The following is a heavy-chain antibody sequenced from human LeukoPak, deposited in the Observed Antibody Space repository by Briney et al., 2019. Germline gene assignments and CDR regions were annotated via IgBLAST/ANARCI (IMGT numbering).Heavy chain of an antibody. D-gene: IGHD2-15*01. CDR3: ARTGLNAFDI. CDR2: IIPIFGTA. J-gene: IGHJ3*02. Sequence: EASVKVSCKASGGTFSSYANSWVRQAPGQGLEWMGGIIPIFGTANYAQKFQGRVTITADESTSTAYMELSSLRSEDTAVYYCARTGLNAFDIWGQGTMVTVSS. V-gene: IGHV1-69*13. CDR1: GGTFSSYA.